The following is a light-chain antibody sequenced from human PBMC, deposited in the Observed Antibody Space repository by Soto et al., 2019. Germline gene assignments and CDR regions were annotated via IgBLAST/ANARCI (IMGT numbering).Light chain of an antibody. CDR2: GAS. V-gene: IGKV3-15*01. J-gene: IGKJ5*01. CDR3: QQYNNWPPIT. Sequence: EIVMTQSPATLSVSPGERATLSCRASQSVSSNLAWYQQKPGQAPRLLIFGASTRATGIPARFSGSGSETDFTLTITRLEPEDFAVYYCQQYNNWPPITFGQGTRLEIK. CDR1: QSVSSN.